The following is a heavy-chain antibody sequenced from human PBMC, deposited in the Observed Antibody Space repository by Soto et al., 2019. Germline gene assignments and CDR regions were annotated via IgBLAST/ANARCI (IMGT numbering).Heavy chain of an antibody. D-gene: IGHD6-6*01. J-gene: IGHJ4*02. V-gene: IGHV3-53*02. CDR2: IYSDGTT. CDR1: GFTVSSNY. CDR3: AILSN. Sequence: EVQLVETGGGLIQPGGSLRLSCAASGFTVSSNYMNWVRQAPGKGLEWLSIIYSDGTTYYADSVKGRFTISRDNFKNTLYLQRNNLRAEDTAVYYCAILSNWGQGTLVTVSS.